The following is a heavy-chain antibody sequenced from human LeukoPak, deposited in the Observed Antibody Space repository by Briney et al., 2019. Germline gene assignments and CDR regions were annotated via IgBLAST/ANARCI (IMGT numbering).Heavy chain of an antibody. CDR3: ARVRNWNYATSPLDY. CDR1: GYTFTGYY. J-gene: IGHJ4*02. CDR2: INPNSGGT. V-gene: IGHV1-2*02. Sequence: GASVKVSCKASGYTFTGYYMHWVRQAPGQGLEWMGWINPNSGGTNYAQKFQGRVTMTRDTSISTAYMEMSRLRSDDTAVYYCARVRNWNYATSPLDYWGQGTLVTVSS. D-gene: IGHD1-7*01.